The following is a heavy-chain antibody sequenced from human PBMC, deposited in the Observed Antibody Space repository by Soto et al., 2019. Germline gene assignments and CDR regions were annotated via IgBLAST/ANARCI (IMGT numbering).Heavy chain of an antibody. CDR3: ARIRAYGDYAPDY. V-gene: IGHV2-26*01. CDR2: IFSNDEK. D-gene: IGHD4-17*01. CDR1: GFSLSNARMG. J-gene: IGHJ4*02. Sequence: QVTLKESGPVLVKPTETLTLTCTVSGFSLSNARMGVSWIRQPPGKALEWLAHIFSNDEKSYSTSLKSRLTISKDTSKSQVVLTMTKMDPVDTATYYCARIRAYGDYAPDYWGQGTLVTVSS.